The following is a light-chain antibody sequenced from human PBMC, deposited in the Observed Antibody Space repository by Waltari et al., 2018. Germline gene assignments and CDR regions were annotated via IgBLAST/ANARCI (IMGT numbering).Light chain of an antibody. CDR2: GAS. CDR3: QQYGSSPWG. J-gene: IGKJ1*01. V-gene: IGKV3-20*01. CDR1: QSVSSSY. Sequence: EIVLTQSPGTLSLSPGERATLSCRASQSVSSSYLAWDQQKPGQAPRLLIYGASSRATGIPDRFSGSGSGTDFTLTISRLEPEDFAVYYCQQYGSSPWGFGQGTKVEIK.